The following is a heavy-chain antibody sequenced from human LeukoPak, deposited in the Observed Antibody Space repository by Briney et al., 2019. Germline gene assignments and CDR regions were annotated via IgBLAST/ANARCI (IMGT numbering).Heavy chain of an antibody. J-gene: IGHJ4*02. CDR3: ARGVGRMATIRNDY. CDR1: GGSFSGYY. V-gene: IGHV4-34*01. D-gene: IGHD5-24*01. CDR2: INHSGST. Sequence: KPSETLSLTCAVYGGSFSGYYWSRIRQPPGKGLEWIGEINHSGSTNYNPSLKSRVTISVDTSKNQFSLKLSSVTAADTAVYYCARGVGRMATIRNDYWGQGTLVTVSS.